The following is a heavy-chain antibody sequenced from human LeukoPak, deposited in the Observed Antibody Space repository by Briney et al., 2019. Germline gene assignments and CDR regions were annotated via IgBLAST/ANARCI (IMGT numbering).Heavy chain of an antibody. CDR2: ISAYNGNT. D-gene: IGHD3-22*01. CDR3: ARTADQDYYDSSGYFRN. CDR1: GYTFTNYG. Sequence: ASVKVSCKASGYTFTNYGISWVRQAPGQGLEWMGWISAYNGNTNYAQKLQGRVTMTTDTSTSTAYMELRSLRSDDTAVYYCARTADQDYYDSSGYFRNWGQGTLVTVSS. J-gene: IGHJ4*02. V-gene: IGHV1-18*01.